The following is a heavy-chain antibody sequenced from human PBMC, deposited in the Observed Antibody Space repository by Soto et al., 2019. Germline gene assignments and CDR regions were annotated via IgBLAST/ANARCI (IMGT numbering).Heavy chain of an antibody. J-gene: IGHJ3*02. Sequence: SETLSLTCTVSGGSISSGGYYWSWIRQHPGKGLEWIGYIYYSGSTYYNPSLKSRVTISVDTSKNQFSLKLSSVTAADTAVYYCARARERILVRGLIITLDAFDIWGNGTMVTVSS. CDR3: ARARERILVRGLIITLDAFDI. V-gene: IGHV4-31*03. D-gene: IGHD3-10*01. CDR2: IYYSGST. CDR1: GGSISSGGYY.